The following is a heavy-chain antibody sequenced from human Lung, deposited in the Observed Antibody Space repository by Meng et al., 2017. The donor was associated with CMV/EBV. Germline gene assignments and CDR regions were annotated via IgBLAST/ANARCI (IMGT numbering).Heavy chain of an antibody. D-gene: IGHD6-13*01. CDR3: TRGSASWSEYNWFDP. Sequence: GESLKISCATSGFTFSSYEMNWVRQAPGKGLEWISYISSGGTSRYYADSVKGRFAISIYNAKNSLYLQMNSLRVEDTALYYCTRGSASWSEYNWFDPWGQGXLVTVSS. CDR2: ISSGGTSR. CDR1: GFTFSSYE. V-gene: IGHV3-48*03. J-gene: IGHJ5*02.